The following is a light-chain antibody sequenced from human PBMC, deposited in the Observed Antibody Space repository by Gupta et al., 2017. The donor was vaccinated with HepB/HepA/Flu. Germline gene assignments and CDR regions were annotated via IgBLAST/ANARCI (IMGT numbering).Light chain of an antibody. V-gene: IGKV3-20*01. Sequence: EIVLTQSPGTLSLSPGERATLSCRASQSVSSSYLAWYQQKPGQAPRLLIYGASSRATGIPDRFSDSGSGTDFTLTISRLEPEDFAVYYCQGYGSSGWTFGQGTKVEIK. CDR2: GAS. CDR3: QGYGSSGWT. J-gene: IGKJ1*01. CDR1: QSVSSSY.